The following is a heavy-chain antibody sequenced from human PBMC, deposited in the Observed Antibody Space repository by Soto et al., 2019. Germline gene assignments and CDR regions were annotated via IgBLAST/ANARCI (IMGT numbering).Heavy chain of an antibody. CDR1: GVSISTADYF. CDR2: IYYNGST. J-gene: IGHJ4*01. Sequence: QVQLQESGPGLVKPSQTLSLTCAVSGVSISTADYFWGWIRQPPGKGLEWIGYIYYNGSTFFNPTLKRPYSITEDTSKDHFSLKLSSVTAADTAVYYCGRRGVQTVTRPLDYWGHGALVTVSS. D-gene: IGHD4-17*01. CDR3: GRRGVQTVTRPLDY. V-gene: IGHV4-30-4*01.